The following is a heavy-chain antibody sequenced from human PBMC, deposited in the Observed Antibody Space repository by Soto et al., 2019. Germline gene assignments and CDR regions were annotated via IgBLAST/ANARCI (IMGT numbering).Heavy chain of an antibody. Sequence: EVQLVESGGGLVKPGGSLRLSCAASGFTFSSYSMNWVRQAPGKGLEWVSSISSSSSYIYYADSVKGRFTISRDNAKNALYLQMNSLRAEDTAVYYCARDWDSSGYYYPFDYWGQGTLVTVSS. D-gene: IGHD3-22*01. V-gene: IGHV3-21*01. CDR3: ARDWDSSGYYYPFDY. CDR1: GFTFSSYS. CDR2: ISSSSSYI. J-gene: IGHJ4*02.